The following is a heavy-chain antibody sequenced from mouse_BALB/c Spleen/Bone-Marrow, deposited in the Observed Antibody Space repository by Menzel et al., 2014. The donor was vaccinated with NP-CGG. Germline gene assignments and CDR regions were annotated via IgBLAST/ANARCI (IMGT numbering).Heavy chain of an antibody. CDR3: ARGGNGYDGSWYFDV. V-gene: IGHV1-69*02. Sequence: QVQLQQSGAELVKPGASVKLSCKASGYTFTSYWMHWVKQRPGQGLEWIGEIDPSDSYTNYNQKFKGKATLTVDKSSSTTYKQLSSLASKDLGVYYCARGGNGYDGSWYFDVWGPGTTLTASS. J-gene: IGHJ1*01. CDR1: GYTFTSYW. CDR2: IDPSDSYT. D-gene: IGHD2-2*01.